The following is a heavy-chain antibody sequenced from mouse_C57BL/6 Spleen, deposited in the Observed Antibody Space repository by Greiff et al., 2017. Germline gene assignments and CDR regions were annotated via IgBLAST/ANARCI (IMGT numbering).Heavy chain of an antibody. V-gene: IGHV1-26*01. D-gene: IGHD2-4*01. CDR1: GYTFTDYY. CDR3: ARVDYDYDVYAMDY. Sequence: EVQLQQSGPELVKPGASVKISCKASGYTFTDYYMNWVKQSHGKSLEWIGDINPNNGGTSYNQKFKGKATLTVDKSSSTAYMELRSLTSEDSAVYYCARVDYDYDVYAMDYWGQGTSVTVSS. CDR2: INPNNGGT. J-gene: IGHJ4*01.